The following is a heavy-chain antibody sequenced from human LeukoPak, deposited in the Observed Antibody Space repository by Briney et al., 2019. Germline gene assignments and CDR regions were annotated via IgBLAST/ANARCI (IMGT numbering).Heavy chain of an antibody. Sequence: GASVKVSCKASGGTFSSYAISWVRQAPGQGLEWMGGIIPIFGTANYAQKSQGRVTITADKSTSTAYMELSSLRSEDTAVYYCACDAPIFGVVTRFDYWGQGTLVTVSS. D-gene: IGHD3-3*01. J-gene: IGHJ4*02. V-gene: IGHV1-69*06. CDR3: ACDAPIFGVVTRFDY. CDR2: IIPIFGTA. CDR1: GGTFSSYA.